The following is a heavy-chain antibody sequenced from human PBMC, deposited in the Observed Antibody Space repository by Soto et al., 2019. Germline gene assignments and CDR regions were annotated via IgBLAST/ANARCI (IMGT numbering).Heavy chain of an antibody. CDR3: ARTTVTASYYYMDV. J-gene: IGHJ6*03. D-gene: IGHD4-17*01. Sequence: GASVKVSCKASGYTFTYRYLHWVRQAPGQGLEWMGWISTYNGNTKYAQKVQGRLTMTTDTSTSTANMELTSLRSDDTAVYYCARTTVTASYYYMDVWGKGTTVTVSS. V-gene: IGHV1-18*04. CDR1: GYTFTYRY. CDR2: ISTYNGNT.